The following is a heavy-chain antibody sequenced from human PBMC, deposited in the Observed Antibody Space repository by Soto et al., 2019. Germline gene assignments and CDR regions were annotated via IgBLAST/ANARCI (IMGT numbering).Heavy chain of an antibody. CDR1: GGSFSGYY. V-gene: IGHV4-34*01. CDR2: INHSGST. J-gene: IGHJ4*02. CDR3: ASTAAAGFDY. D-gene: IGHD6-13*01. Sequence: QVQLQQWGAGLLKPSETLSLTCAVYGGSFSGYYWSWIRQPPGKGLEWIGEINHSGSTNYNPSLKSRVTIAVDTSKNQFSLKLSSVSAADTAVYYCASTAAAGFDYCGQGTLVTVAS.